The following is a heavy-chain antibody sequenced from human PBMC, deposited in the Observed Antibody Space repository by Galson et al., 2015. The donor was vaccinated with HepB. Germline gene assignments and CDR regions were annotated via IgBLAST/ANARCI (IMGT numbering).Heavy chain of an antibody. CDR1: GYTFTSYA. V-gene: IGHV1-3*01. J-gene: IGHJ6*02. CDR3: ARGLIAVAGPNSEYYYYYYGMDV. Sequence: SVKVSCKASGYTFTSYAMHWVRQAPGQRLEWMGWINADNGNTKYSQKFQGRVTITRDTSASTAYMELSSLRSEDTAVYYCARGLIAVAGPNSEYYYYYYGMDVWGQGTTVTVSS. CDR2: INADNGNT. D-gene: IGHD6-19*01.